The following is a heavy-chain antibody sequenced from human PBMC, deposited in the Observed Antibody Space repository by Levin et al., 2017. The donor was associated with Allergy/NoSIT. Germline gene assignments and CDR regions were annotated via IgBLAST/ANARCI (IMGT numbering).Heavy chain of an antibody. Sequence: GGSLRLSCAASGFTFSSYGMHWVRQAPGKGLEWVSVIWYDGSNKYYADSVKGRFTISRDNSKNTLYLQMNSLRAEDTAVYYCARGAYGSGSYYFDYWGQGTLVTVSS. V-gene: IGHV3-33*01. CDR2: IWYDGSNK. D-gene: IGHD3-10*01. J-gene: IGHJ4*02. CDR1: GFTFSSYG. CDR3: ARGAYGSGSYYFDY.